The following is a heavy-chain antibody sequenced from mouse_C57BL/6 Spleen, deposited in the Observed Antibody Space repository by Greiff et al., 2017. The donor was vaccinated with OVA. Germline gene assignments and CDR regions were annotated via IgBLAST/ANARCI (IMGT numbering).Heavy chain of an antibody. CDR2: ISSGGDYI. Sequence: EVNLVESGEGLVKPGGSLKLSCAASGFTFSSYAMSWVRQTPEKRLEWVAYISSGGDYIYYADTVKGRFTISRDNARNTLYLQMSSLKSEDTAMYYCTTTVVATDYFDYWGQGTTLTVSS. CDR3: TTTVVATDYFDY. J-gene: IGHJ2*01. D-gene: IGHD1-1*01. V-gene: IGHV5-9-1*02. CDR1: GFTFSSYA.